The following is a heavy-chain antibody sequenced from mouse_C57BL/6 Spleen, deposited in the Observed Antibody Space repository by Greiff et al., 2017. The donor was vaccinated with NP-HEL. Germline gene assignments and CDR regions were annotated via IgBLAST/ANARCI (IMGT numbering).Heavy chain of an antibody. CDR3: ARGGYYGSSYVDY. V-gene: IGHV1-69*01. J-gene: IGHJ2*01. D-gene: IGHD1-1*01. CDR2: IDPSDSYT. CDR1: GYTFTSYW. Sequence: QVQLQQPGAELVMPGASVKLSCKASGYTFTSYWMHWVKQRPGQGLEWIGEIDPSDSYTNYNQKFKGKSTLTVDKSSSTAYMQLSSLTSEDSAVYYCARGGYYGSSYVDYWGHGTTLTVSS.